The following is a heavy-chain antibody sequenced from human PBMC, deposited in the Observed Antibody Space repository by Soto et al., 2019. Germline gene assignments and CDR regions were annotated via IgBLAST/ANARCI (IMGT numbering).Heavy chain of an antibody. J-gene: IGHJ4*02. CDR2: ISPFFGTT. D-gene: IGHD2-21*02. CDR1: GGGTLSNDA. CDR3: AREVVTETTWGSFDS. Sequence: QVHLVQSGADGRKSGSSVRVSCTASGGGTLSNDAISWVRQAPGQGLEWLGRISPFFGTTDYSQSFQGRPTMSADASTGTVYMDLRSLKSDDTAVYYCAREVVTETTWGSFDSWGQGTLVTVSS. V-gene: IGHV1-69*01.